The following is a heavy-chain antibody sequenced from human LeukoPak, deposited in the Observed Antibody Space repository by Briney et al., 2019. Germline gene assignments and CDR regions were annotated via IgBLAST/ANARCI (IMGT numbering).Heavy chain of an antibody. CDR2: INEDGSQT. D-gene: IGHD6-19*01. J-gene: IGHJ4*02. Sequence: GGSLRLSCAASGFTFSSYWMNWVRQAPGKGLEWVAIINEDGSQTYYVDSVKGRFNISRDNGKNSLYLQKNSRRAEDTAVYARDPSGSSSGWYYFDYWGQEALLCVS. CDR3: DPSGSSSGWYYFDY. CDR1: GFTFSSYW. V-gene: IGHV3-7*03.